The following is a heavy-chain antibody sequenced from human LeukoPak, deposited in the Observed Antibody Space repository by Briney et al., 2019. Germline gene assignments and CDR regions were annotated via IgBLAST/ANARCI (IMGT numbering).Heavy chain of an antibody. V-gene: IGHV3-23*01. J-gene: IGHJ4*02. CDR3: AKNYANIAAAGTRGFDY. CDR1: GFTFSSYG. Sequence: GGTLRLSCAASGFTFSSYGMSWVRQAPGKGLEWVSAISGSGGSTYYADSVKGRFTISRDNSKNTLYLQMNSLRAEDTAVYYCAKNYANIAAAGTRGFDYWGQGTLVTVSS. D-gene: IGHD6-13*01. CDR2: ISGSGGST.